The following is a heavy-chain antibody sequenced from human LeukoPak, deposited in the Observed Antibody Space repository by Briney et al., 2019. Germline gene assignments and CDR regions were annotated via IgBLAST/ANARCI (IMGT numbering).Heavy chain of an antibody. CDR2: ISSDSSLK. V-gene: IGHV3-11*06. Sequence: GGSLRLSCAASVFTFSDYYMSWIRQAPGKGLEWVSYISSDSSLKYYADSLRGRFTISRDNARNSLYLQMNSLRAEDTAVYYCARDFRYYDTSGYTHWGQGTLVTVSS. J-gene: IGHJ4*02. D-gene: IGHD3-22*01. CDR1: VFTFSDYY. CDR3: ARDFRYYDTSGYTH.